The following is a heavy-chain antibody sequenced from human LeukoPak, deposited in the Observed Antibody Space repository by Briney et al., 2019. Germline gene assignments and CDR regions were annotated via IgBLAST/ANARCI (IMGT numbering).Heavy chain of an antibody. CDR1: GFTFSSYA. D-gene: IGHD3-22*01. V-gene: IGHV3-30-3*02. Sequence: GGSLRLSCAASGFTFSSYAMHWVRQAPGKGLEWVAVISYDGSNKYYADSVKGRFTISRDNSKNTLYLQMNSLRAEDTAVYYCAKETYYYDSSGQSPDYWGQGTLVTVSS. J-gene: IGHJ4*02. CDR3: AKETYYYDSSGQSPDY. CDR2: ISYDGSNK.